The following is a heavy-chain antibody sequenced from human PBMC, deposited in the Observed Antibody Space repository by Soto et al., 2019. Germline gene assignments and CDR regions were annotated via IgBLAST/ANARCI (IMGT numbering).Heavy chain of an antibody. D-gene: IGHD2-21*02. CDR3: ATLRATARGNAFDI. V-gene: IGHV1-24*01. Sequence: ASVKVSCKVSGYTLTELSMHWVRQAPGKGLEWMGGFDPEDGETIYAQKFQGRVTMTEDTSTDTAYMELSSLRSEDTAVYYCATLRATARGNAFDIWGQGTMVTVSS. CDR1: GYTLTELS. CDR2: FDPEDGET. J-gene: IGHJ3*02.